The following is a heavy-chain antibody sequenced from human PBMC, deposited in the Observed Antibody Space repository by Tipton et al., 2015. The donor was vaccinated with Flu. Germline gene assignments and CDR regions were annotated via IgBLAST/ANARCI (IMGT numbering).Heavy chain of an antibody. CDR3: ARQGYYDSSGHY. V-gene: IGHV4-39*01. Sequence: TLSLTCTVSGGSISSYYWGWIRQPPGKGLEWIGSIYYSGSTYYNPSLKSRVTISVDTSKNQFSLKLSSVTAADTAVYYCARQGYYDSSGHYWGQGTLVTVSS. CDR1: GGSISSYY. J-gene: IGHJ4*02. D-gene: IGHD3-22*01. CDR2: IYYSGST.